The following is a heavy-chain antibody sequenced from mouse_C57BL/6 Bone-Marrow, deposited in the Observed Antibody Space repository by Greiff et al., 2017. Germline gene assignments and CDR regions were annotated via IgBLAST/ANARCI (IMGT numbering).Heavy chain of an antibody. D-gene: IGHD2-4*01. CDR2: INPGSGGT. V-gene: IGHV1-54*01. CDR1: GYAFTNYL. CDR3: AREGIYYDYDY. Sequence: QVQLQQSGAELVRPGTSVKVSCKASGYAFTNYLIEWVKQRPGQGLEWIGVINPGSGGTNYNEKFKGKATLTADKSSSTAYMQLSSLTSEDSAVYFCAREGIYYDYDYWGQGTLVTVSA. J-gene: IGHJ3*01.